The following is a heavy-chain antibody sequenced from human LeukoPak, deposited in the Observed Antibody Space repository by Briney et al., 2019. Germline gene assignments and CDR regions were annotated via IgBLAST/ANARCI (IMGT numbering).Heavy chain of an antibody. Sequence: ASVKVSCKASGYTFTSYAMHWVRQAPGQRLEWMGWINAGNGNTKYSQKFQGRVTITRDTSASTAYMELSSLRSEDTAVYYCARITRETGVPFTAYYYYGMDVWGQGTTVTVSS. CDR2: INAGNGNT. D-gene: IGHD3-10*01. V-gene: IGHV1-3*01. CDR3: ARITRETGVPFTAYYYYGMDV. J-gene: IGHJ6*02. CDR1: GYTFTSYA.